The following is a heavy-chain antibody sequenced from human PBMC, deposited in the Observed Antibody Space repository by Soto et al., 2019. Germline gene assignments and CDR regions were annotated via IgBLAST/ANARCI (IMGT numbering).Heavy chain of an antibody. Sequence: TLSLTCTVSGGSISSGDYYWSWIRQPPGKALEWLALIDWDDDKYYSTSLKTRLTISKDTSKNQVVLTMTNMDPVDTATYYCARIPIEDWGIAVAGSYYYYGMDVWGQGTTVTVSS. V-gene: IGHV2-70*18. CDR2: IDWDDDK. D-gene: IGHD6-19*01. CDR3: ARIPIEDWGIAVAGSYYYYGMDV. CDR1: GGSISSGDYY. J-gene: IGHJ6*02.